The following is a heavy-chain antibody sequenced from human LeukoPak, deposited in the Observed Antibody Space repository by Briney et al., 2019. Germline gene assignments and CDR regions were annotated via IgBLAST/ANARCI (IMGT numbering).Heavy chain of an antibody. V-gene: IGHV3-13*01. D-gene: IGHD6-19*01. CDR3: ARVGSSGFFDY. CDR1: GFTFSSYD. J-gene: IGHJ4*02. CDR2: IGTAGDT. Sequence: GGSLRLSCAASGFTFSSYDMHWVRQATGKGLEWVSAIGTAGDTYYPGSVKGRFTISGENAKNSLYLQMNSLRAGDTAVYYCARVGSSGFFDYWGQGTLVTVSS.